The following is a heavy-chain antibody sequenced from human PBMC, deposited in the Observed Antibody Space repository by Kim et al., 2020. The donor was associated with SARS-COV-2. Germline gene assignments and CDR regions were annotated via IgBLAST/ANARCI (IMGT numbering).Heavy chain of an antibody. CDR2: INAGSGNT. CDR3: AGGGAVLRCWGWLSSDFDY. D-gene: IGHD3-3*01. CDR1: GYTFSNYA. Sequence: ASVKVSCKASGYTFSNYAMHWVRQAPGQRLEGMGWINAGSGNTEYSQKFQGRLIITRDTSASTAYMELSSLRSEDTAVYYCAGGGAVLRCWGWLSSDFDY. V-gene: IGHV1-3*01. J-gene: IGHJ4*01.